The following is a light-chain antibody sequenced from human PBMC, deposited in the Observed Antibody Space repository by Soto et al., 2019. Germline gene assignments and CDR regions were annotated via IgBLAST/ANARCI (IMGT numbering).Light chain of an antibody. V-gene: IGKV1-5*01. Sequence: DIPMTQSPSTLSASVGDRVTITCRASQSISSWLAWYQQKPGKAPKLLIYDASSLESGVPSRFSGSGSGTEFTLTISSQQPDDCATSYCQQYNSYPVTFGPGTKVDIK. CDR2: DAS. J-gene: IGKJ3*01. CDR1: QSISSW. CDR3: QQYNSYPVT.